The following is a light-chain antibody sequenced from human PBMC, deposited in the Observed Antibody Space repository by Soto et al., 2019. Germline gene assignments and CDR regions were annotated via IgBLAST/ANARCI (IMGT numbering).Light chain of an antibody. J-gene: IGKJ4*01. V-gene: IGKV3D-15*01. CDR3: QQYDDWLRLT. Sequence: EIVLTQSPDTLSLSPGERATLSCRASQSVSGNYLAWYQQKPGQAPRLLIFGATYRATGIPARFSGSGSGTEFNLTISSLQSEDFAVYFCQQYDDWLRLTFGGGTKVDIK. CDR1: QSVSGN. CDR2: GAT.